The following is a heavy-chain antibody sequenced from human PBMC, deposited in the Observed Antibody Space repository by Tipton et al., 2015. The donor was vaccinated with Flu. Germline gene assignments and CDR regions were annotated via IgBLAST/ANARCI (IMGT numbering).Heavy chain of an antibody. V-gene: IGHV4-39*07. CDR1: GGSISSGSYY. Sequence: TLSLTCTVSGGSISSGSYYWSWIRQPAGKGLEWIGSIFYSGSTYYNPSLKSRVSISLHTSENQFSLNLSSVTAADTAVYYCARDLLPRDGFDIWGQGTMVTFSS. CDR2: IFYSGST. D-gene: IGHD2-15*01. J-gene: IGHJ3*02. CDR3: ARDLLPRDGFDI.